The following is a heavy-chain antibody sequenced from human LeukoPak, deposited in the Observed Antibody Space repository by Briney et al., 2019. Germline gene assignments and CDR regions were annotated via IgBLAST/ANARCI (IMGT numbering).Heavy chain of an antibody. J-gene: IGHJ5*02. D-gene: IGHD2-2*01. V-gene: IGHV3-74*01. Sequence: GGSLRLSCAASGFTFSSYWMHWVRQAPGKGLVWVSRVNSDGSSTSYADSVKGRFTISRGNAKNTLYLQMNSLRAEDTAVYYCARGVGYCSSTSCYWWFDPWGQRTLATVSS. CDR1: GFTFSSYW. CDR3: ARGVGYCSSTSCYWWFDP. CDR2: VNSDGSST.